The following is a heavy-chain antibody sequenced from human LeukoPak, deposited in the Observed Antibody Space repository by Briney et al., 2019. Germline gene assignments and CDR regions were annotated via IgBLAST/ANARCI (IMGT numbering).Heavy chain of an antibody. Sequence: SETLSLTCAVSRGSISGYYWIWRRQPPGMGLEWIGDVNHGGDTNFSPPLKSRVTISLDTSNNHFSLNVTSVTAADTAMYYCATSYDYKVAPFDLWGQGTLVTVSS. CDR2: VNHGGDT. V-gene: IGHV4-34*01. CDR3: ATSYDYKVAPFDL. J-gene: IGHJ4*02. D-gene: IGHD5-12*01. CDR1: RGSISGYY.